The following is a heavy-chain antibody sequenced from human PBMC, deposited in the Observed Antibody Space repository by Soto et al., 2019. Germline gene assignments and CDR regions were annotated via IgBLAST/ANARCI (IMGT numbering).Heavy chain of an antibody. J-gene: IGHJ4*02. V-gene: IGHV4-31*03. CDR1: GGSISSGGYY. CDR2: IYYSGST. D-gene: IGHD4-17*01. CDR3: ARGHDYGDYVIDD. Sequence: TSETLSLTCTVSGGSISSGGYYWGWIRQHPGKGLEWIGYIYYSGSTYYNPSLKSRVTISVDTSKNQFSLKLSSVTAADTAVYYCARGHDYGDYVIDDWGQGTLVTVSS.